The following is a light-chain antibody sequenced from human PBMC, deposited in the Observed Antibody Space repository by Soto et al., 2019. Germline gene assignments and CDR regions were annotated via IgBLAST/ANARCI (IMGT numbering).Light chain of an antibody. CDR1: SSDVGGYNY. J-gene: IGLJ3*02. CDR3: SSYTTSGTPV. V-gene: IGLV2-14*01. Sequence: QSALTQPASVSGSXXXXXTXSCTGTSSDVGGYNYLSWYQQHPGKAPRVMIYEVSNRPSGVSNRFSGSKSGNTASLTISGLQAEDEADYFCSSYTTSGTPVFGGGTKLTVL. CDR2: EVS.